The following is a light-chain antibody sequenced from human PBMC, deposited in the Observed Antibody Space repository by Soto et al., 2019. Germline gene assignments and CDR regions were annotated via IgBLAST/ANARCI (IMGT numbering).Light chain of an antibody. Sequence: EIVLTQSPGTLSLSPGERDTLSCKASQSVSNNYLAWYQQKPGQAPRLLIYGASNRATGIPDRFSGSGSGTDCTLTISRLEPEDVAVYYCQQYGSSPLTFGGGTKVDIK. V-gene: IGKV3-20*01. J-gene: IGKJ4*01. CDR1: QSVSNNY. CDR3: QQYGSSPLT. CDR2: GAS.